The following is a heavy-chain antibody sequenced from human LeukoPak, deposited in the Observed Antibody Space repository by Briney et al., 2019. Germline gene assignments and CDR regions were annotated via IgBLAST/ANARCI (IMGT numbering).Heavy chain of an antibody. CDR3: AKATGTLTN. J-gene: IGHJ4*02. CDR1: GFTFSNYA. Sequence: GGSLRLSCAASGFTFSNYAMSWVRQTAGKGLELVSTISNSDAKTYYADSVKGRFTISRDNSKNTLYLQMNSLTAEDTAIFYCAKATGTLTNWGQGILLTVSS. CDR2: ISNSDAKT. D-gene: IGHD1-1*01. V-gene: IGHV3-23*01.